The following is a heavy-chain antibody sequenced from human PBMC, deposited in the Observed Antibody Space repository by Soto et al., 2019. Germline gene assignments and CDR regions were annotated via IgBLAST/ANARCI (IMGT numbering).Heavy chain of an antibody. CDR3: ASELGGTAAFDY. CDR2: IYHSGST. CDR1: GGSISSGGYS. V-gene: IGHV4-30-2*01. Sequence: QLQLQESGSGLVKPSQTLSLTCAVSGGSISSGGYSWSWIRQPPGKGLEWIGYIYHSGSTYYNPSLKSRVPLSVDRSKNQFSLKLSSVTAADTAVYYCASELGGTAAFDYWGQGTLVTVSS. D-gene: IGHD1-7*01. J-gene: IGHJ4*02.